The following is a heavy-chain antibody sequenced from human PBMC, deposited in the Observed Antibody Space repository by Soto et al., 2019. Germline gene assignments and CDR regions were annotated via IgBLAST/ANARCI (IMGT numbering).Heavy chain of an antibody. CDR2: ISPMFGAA. D-gene: IGHD3-10*01. CDR1: GGTFNTYA. V-gene: IGHV1-69*19. J-gene: IGHJ4*02. CDR3: AREVQVHTPAFVY. Sequence: QMQVVQSGAEMKKPGSSVKVSCQSSGGTFNTYAMNWVRQAPGQGPEWMGDISPMFGAANYAPKFQGRVTITADESTGTSYMQLSSLTSEDTALYFCAREVQVHTPAFVYWGQGTLVTVSS.